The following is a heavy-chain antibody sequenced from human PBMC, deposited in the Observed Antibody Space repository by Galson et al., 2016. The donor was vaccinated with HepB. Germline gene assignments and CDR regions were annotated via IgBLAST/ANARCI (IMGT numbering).Heavy chain of an antibody. CDR3: ARGLAVAGESWDS. V-gene: IGHV4-4*02. CDR1: GGSISRSTW. J-gene: IGHJ4*02. Sequence: SETLSLTCAVSGGSISRSTWWSWVRQTPGKGLEWIGEIYHSGSTNYNPSLRSRVAISIDISKHQFSLNLTSVTAADTAVYYCARGLAVAGESWDSWGQGALVTVSS. D-gene: IGHD6-19*01. CDR2: IYHSGST.